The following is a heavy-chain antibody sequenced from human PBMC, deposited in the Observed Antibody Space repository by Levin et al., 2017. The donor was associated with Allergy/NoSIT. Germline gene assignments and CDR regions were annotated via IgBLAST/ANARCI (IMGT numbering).Heavy chain of an antibody. V-gene: IGHV3-15*01. D-gene: IGHD2-2*01. CDR3: TTFRLFGPAAIHYYYGMDV. CDR2: IKSKTDGGTT. J-gene: IGHJ6*02. Sequence: GGSLRLSCAASGFTFSNAWMSWVRQAPGKGLEWVGRIKSKTDGGTTDYAAPVKGRFTISRDDSKNTLYLQMNSLKTEDTAVYYCTTFRLFGPAAIHYYYGMDVWGQGTTVTVSS. CDR1: GFTFSNAW.